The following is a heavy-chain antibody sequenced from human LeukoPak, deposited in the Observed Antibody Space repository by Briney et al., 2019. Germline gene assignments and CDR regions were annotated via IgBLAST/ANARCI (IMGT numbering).Heavy chain of an antibody. V-gene: IGHV4-39*01. Sequence: PSETLSLTXTVSGGSISSSSYYWGWIRQPPGKGLEWIGSIYYSGSTYYNPSLKSRVTISVDTSKNQFSLKLSSVTAADTAVYYCAMAKYSSSWYGQWFDPWGQGTLVTVSS. CDR3: AMAKYSSSWYGQWFDP. CDR1: GGSISSSSYY. CDR2: IYYSGST. J-gene: IGHJ5*02. D-gene: IGHD6-13*01.